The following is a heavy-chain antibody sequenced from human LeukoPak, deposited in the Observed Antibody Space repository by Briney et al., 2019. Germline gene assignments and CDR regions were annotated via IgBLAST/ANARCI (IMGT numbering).Heavy chain of an antibody. CDR2: ISGSGVSP. V-gene: IGHV3-23*01. D-gene: IGHD6-19*01. J-gene: IGHJ4*02. CDR1: GFTFSSYA. CDR3: AAVGAVADSYYFDY. Sequence: PGGSLRLSCATSGFTFSSYAMSWVRQAPGKGLEWVSAISGSGVSPYYADSVKGRFTISRDNSKNTLYLQMNSLRSEDTAVYYCAAVGAVADSYYFDYWGQGTLVTVSS.